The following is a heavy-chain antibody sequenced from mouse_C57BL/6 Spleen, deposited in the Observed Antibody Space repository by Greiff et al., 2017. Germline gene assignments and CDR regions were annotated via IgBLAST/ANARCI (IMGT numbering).Heavy chain of an antibody. J-gene: IGHJ4*01. D-gene: IGHD2-1*01. V-gene: IGHV1-69*01. CDR3: ARFYYGNMDY. Sequence: QVQLQQPGAELVMPGASVKLSCKASGYTFTSYWMHWVKQRPGQGLEWIGEIDPSDSYTNYNQKFKGKSTLTVDKSSSTAYMQLSSPTSEDSAVYYCARFYYGNMDYWGQGTSVTVSS. CDR2: IDPSDSYT. CDR1: GYTFTSYW.